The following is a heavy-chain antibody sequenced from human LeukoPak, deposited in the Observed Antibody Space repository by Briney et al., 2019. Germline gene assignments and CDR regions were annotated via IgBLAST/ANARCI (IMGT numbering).Heavy chain of an antibody. CDR1: GFTFSSYS. CDR2: ISGSGGST. D-gene: IGHD3-3*01. CDR3: AKARDLCSGYYYFAY. V-gene: IGHV3-23*01. J-gene: IGHJ4*02. Sequence: GGSLRLSCTASGFTFSSYSMSWVRQAPGKGLEWVSAISGSGGSTYYADSVKGRFTISRDNSKNTLYLQMNSLRAEDTAVYYGAKARDLCSGYYYFAYWGQGTLVPVSS.